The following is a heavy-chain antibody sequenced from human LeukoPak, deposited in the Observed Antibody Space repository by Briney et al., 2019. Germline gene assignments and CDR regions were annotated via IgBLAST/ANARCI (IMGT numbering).Heavy chain of an antibody. J-gene: IGHJ3*02. D-gene: IGHD2-2*01. CDR3: ARVSDIVVVPAPLGVNEFDI. V-gene: IGHV1-18*01. Sequence: ASVKVSCKASGYTFTSYGISWVRQAPGQGLEGVGWISAYNGNTNYAQKLQGRVTMTTDTSTSTAYMELRSLRSDDTAVYYCARVSDIVVVPAPLGVNEFDIWSQGTMVTVSS. CDR2: ISAYNGNT. CDR1: GYTFTSYG.